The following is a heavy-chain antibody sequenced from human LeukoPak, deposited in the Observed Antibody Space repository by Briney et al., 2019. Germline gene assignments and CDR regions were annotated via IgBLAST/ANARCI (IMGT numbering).Heavy chain of an antibody. J-gene: IGHJ6*02. V-gene: IGHV4-59*01. CDR1: GGSISSYY. CDR2: IYYSGST. CDR3: ARALPIRLGELSSLYYYYGMDV. D-gene: IGHD3-16*02. Sequence: PSETLSLTCTVSGGSISSYYWSWIRQPPGKGLEWIGYIYYSGSTNYNPSLKSRVTISVDTSKNQFSLKLSSVTAADTTVYYCARALPIRLGELSSLYYYYGMDVWGQGTTVTVSS.